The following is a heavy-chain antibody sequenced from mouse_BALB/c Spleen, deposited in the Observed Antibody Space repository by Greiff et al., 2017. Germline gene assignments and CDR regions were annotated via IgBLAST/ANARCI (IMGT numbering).Heavy chain of an antibody. CDR2: ISYSGST. CDR3: ARDDYEGYFDV. J-gene: IGHJ1*01. Sequence: ESGPGLVKPSQSLSLTCTVTGYSITSDYAWNWIRQFPGNKLEWMGYISYSGSTSYNPSLKSRISITRDTSKNQFFLQLNSVTTEDTATYYCARDDYEGYFDVWGAGTTVTVSS. CDR1: GYSITSDYA. V-gene: IGHV3-2*02. D-gene: IGHD2-4*01.